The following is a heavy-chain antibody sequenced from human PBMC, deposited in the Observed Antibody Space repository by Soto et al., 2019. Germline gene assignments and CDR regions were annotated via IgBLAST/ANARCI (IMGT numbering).Heavy chain of an antibody. Sequence: GGSLRLSCAASGFTVSSNYMSWVRQAPGKGLEWVSVIYSGGSTYYADSVKGRFTISRDNSKNTLYLQMNSLRAEDTAVYYCAATVGDSRYKYFYGMDVWGQGTTVTV. CDR1: GFTVSSNY. V-gene: IGHV3-53*01. CDR2: IYSGGST. J-gene: IGHJ6*02. D-gene: IGHD4-17*01. CDR3: AATVGDSRYKYFYGMDV.